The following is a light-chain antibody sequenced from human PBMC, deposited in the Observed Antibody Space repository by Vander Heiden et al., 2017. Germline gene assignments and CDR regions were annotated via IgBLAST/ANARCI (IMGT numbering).Light chain of an antibody. J-gene: IGKJ3*01. CDR3: QQRSSWPVT. V-gene: IGKV3-11*01. CDR1: QSISSY. CDR2: DAS. Sequence: IVLTQSPATLSLSPGERATLSCRASQSISSYLAWYQQKPGQAPRLLIYDASNRATGIPARFSGSGSGTDFTLTIISLEPEDFAVYYCQQRSSWPVTFGPGTKVDIK.